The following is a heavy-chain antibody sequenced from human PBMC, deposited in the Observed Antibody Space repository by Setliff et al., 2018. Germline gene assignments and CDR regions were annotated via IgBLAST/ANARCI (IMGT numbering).Heavy chain of an antibody. D-gene: IGHD2-2*01. CDR3: SRLVRYCTTTSCQRLSGDEY. Sequence: ASVKVSCKGSGYILSSYGITWVRQAPGQGLEWMGWIFPKTGNTYFPHKVQGRVTMTTDTSTGTAYLELRSLRSDDTAVYYCSRLVRYCTTTSCQRLSGDEYWGQGTLVTVSS. J-gene: IGHJ4*02. CDR1: GYILSSYG. CDR2: IFPKTGNT. V-gene: IGHV1-18*01.